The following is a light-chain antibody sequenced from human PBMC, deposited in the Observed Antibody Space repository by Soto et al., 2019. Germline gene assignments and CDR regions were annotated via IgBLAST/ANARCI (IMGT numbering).Light chain of an antibody. CDR2: GAS. CDR3: QQHDTSLTWT. V-gene: IGKV3-20*01. Sequence: EIVLTQSPVTLSVSPGESATLSCRASQSICSNYLALYQQKQGPDHRLLIYGASKRATGIPDRFSGSGSGAEFTLTISRLEPEDFASYYCQQHDTSLTWTFGQGTRLEIK. J-gene: IGKJ5*01. CDR1: QSICSNY.